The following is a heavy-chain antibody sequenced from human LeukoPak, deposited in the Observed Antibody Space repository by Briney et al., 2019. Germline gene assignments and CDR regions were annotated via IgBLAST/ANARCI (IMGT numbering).Heavy chain of an antibody. CDR3: ARGRGYSYGPDAFDI. V-gene: IGHV3-30-3*01. CDR2: ISYDGSNK. Sequence: QAGGSLRLSCAASGFTFSSYAMHWVRQAPGKGLEWVAVISYDGSNKYYADSVKGRFTISRDNSKNTLYLQMNSLRAEDTAVYYCARGRGYSYGPDAFDIWGQGTMVTVSS. J-gene: IGHJ3*02. D-gene: IGHD5-18*01. CDR1: GFTFSSYA.